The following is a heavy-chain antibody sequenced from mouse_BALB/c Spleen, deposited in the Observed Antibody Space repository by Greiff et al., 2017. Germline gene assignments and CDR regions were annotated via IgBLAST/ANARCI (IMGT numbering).Heavy chain of an antibody. V-gene: IGHV5-9-4*01. CDR1: GFTFSSYA. D-gene: IGHD1-1*01. Sequence: DVKLQESGGGLVKPGGSLKLSCAASGFTFSSYAMSWVRQSPEKRLEWVAEISSGGSYTYYPDTVTGRFTISRDNAKNTLYLEMSSLRSEDTAMYYCASDLLLREGYAMDYWGQGTSVTVSS. J-gene: IGHJ4*01. CDR2: ISSGGSYT. CDR3: ASDLLLREGYAMDY.